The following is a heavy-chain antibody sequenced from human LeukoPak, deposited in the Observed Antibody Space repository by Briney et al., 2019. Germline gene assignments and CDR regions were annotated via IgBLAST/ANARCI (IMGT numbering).Heavy chain of an antibody. CDR2: ICYSGST. V-gene: IGHV4-59*01. Sequence: SETLSLTCTVSGGSISSYYWSWIRQPPGKGLEWIGYICYSGSTNYNPSLKSRVTISVDTSKNQFSLKLSSVIAADTAVYYCASGWYRAFDIWGQGTMVTVSS. D-gene: IGHD6-19*01. J-gene: IGHJ3*02. CDR3: ASGWYRAFDI. CDR1: GGSISSYY.